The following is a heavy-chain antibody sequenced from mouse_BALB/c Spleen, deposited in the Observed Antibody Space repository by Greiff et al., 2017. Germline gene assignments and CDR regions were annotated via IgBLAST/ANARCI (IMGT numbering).Heavy chain of an antibody. CDR3: AREGYWFAY. V-gene: IGHV5-6-5*01. Sequence: EVQLQESGGGLVKPGGSLKLSCAASGFTFSSYAMSWVRQTPEKRLEWVASISSGGSTYYPDSVKGRFTISRDNARNILYLQMSSLRSEDTAMYYCAREGYWFAYWGQGTLVTVSA. CDR2: ISSGGST. CDR1: GFTFSSYA. D-gene: IGHD3-1*01. J-gene: IGHJ3*01.